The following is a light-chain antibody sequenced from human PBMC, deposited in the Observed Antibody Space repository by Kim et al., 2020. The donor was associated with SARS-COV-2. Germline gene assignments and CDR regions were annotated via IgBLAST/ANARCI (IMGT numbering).Light chain of an antibody. CDR3: YSAADNNRV. V-gene: IGLV3-27*01. J-gene: IGLJ3*02. CDR2: KDS. Sequence: SYELTQPSSVSVSPGQTARITCSRDVLAKKYARWFQQKPGLAPVVVIYKDSERPSGIPERFSGSRSGTTVILTISGAQVEDEADYYCYSAADNNRVFGGGTQLTVL. CDR1: VLAKKY.